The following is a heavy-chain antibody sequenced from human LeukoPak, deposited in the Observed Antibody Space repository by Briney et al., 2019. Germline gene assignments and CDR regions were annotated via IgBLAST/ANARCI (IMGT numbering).Heavy chain of an antibody. CDR2: INPNSGGT. D-gene: IGHD5-24*01. J-gene: IGHJ4*02. CDR3: ARDHEEIATMYY. V-gene: IGHV1-2*02. Sequence: ASVKVSSKASGYTFTIYGISWVRQAPGQGLEWMGWINPNSGGTNYAQKFQGRVTMTRDTSISTAYMELSRLRSDDTAVYYCARDHEEIATMYYGGQGTLVTVSS. CDR1: GYTFTIYG.